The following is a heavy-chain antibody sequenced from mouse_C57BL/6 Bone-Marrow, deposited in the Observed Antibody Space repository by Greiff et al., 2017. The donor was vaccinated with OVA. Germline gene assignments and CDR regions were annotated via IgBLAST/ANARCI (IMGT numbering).Heavy chain of an antibody. J-gene: IGHJ3*01. CDR2: IYPGNSDT. CDR1: GYTFTSYW. D-gene: IGHD1-1*01. CDR3: TGYYCSSPWFAY. V-gene: IGHV1-5*01. Sequence: VQLQQSGTVLARPGASVKMSCKTSGYTFTSYWMHWVNQRPGQGLEWIGAIYPGNSDTSYNQKFKGKAKLTAVTSASTVYMELSSLTSEDSAVYYCTGYYCSSPWFAYWGQGTLVTVSA.